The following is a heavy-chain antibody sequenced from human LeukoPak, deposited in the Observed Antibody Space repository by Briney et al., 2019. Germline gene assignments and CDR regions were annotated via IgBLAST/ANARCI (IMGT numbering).Heavy chain of an antibody. CDR3: ARDRSYGSFNY. CDR1: GFTFSDYY. Sequence: GGSLRLSCAASGFTFSDYYMSWIRQAPGKGLEWVSYISSSSSYTNYADSVKGRFTISRDNAKNSLYLQMSSLRAEDTAVYYCARDRSYGSFNYWGQGTLVTVSS. V-gene: IGHV3-11*06. D-gene: IGHD5-18*01. J-gene: IGHJ4*02. CDR2: ISSSSSYT.